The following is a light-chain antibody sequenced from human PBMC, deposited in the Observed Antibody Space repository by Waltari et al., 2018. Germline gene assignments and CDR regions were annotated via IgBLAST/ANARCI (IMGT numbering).Light chain of an antibody. CDR2: KNN. V-gene: IGLV1-47*01. CDR1: SSNIGLNS. J-gene: IGLJ3*02. Sequence: QFVLTQSPSASGTPGQRVTISCSGSSSNIGLNSIYWYQQLPGAPPKLLISKNNQRSSGVPDRFSASKSGTSASLAISGLRSEDEADYFCAARDDSRNWVFGGGTKLTVL. CDR3: AARDDSRNWV.